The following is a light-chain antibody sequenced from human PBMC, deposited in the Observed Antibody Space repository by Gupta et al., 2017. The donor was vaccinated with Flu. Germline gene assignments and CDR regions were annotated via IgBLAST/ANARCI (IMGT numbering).Light chain of an antibody. CDR2: LGS. V-gene: IGKV2-28*01. J-gene: IGKJ4*01. CDR1: QSLLHSNGYNY. Sequence: DIVMTQSPLSLPVTPGEPAPISCRSSQSLLHSNGYNYLDWYLQKPGQSPQLLIYLGSNRASGVPDRFSGSGSGTDFTLKISRVEAEDVGVYYGMQALQTPTFGGGTKVEIK. CDR3: MQALQTPT.